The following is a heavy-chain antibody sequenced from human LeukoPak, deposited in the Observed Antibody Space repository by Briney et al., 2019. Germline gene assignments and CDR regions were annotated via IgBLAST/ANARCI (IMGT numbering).Heavy chain of an antibody. D-gene: IGHD6-13*01. CDR2: ISWNSGSI. V-gene: IGHV3-9*01. J-gene: IGHJ4*02. Sequence: GGSLRLSCAASGFTFDDYAMHWARQAPGKGLEWVSGISWNSGSIGYADSVKGRFTISRDNAKNSLYLQMNSLRAEDTALYYCAKGPSSSWSFDYWGQGTLVTVSS. CDR3: AKGPSSSWSFDY. CDR1: GFTFDDYA.